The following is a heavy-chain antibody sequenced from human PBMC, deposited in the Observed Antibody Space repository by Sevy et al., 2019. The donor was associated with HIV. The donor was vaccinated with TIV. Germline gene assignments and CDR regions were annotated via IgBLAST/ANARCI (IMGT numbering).Heavy chain of an antibody. D-gene: IGHD1-26*01. J-gene: IGHJ3*02. Sequence: GGSLRLSCAASGFTFSNYYMSWIRQAPGKGLEWVSQISSLSSYTNFADSVKGRFTISRDNAKNSLYLQMKSLRAEDTAVYYCAGGSGRYNDAFDIWGQGTMVTVSS. V-gene: IGHV3-11*06. CDR1: GFTFSNYY. CDR2: ISSLSSYT. CDR3: AGGSGRYNDAFDI.